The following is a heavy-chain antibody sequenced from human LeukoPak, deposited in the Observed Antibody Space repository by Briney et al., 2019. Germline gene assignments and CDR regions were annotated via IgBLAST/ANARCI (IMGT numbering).Heavy chain of an antibody. V-gene: IGHV3-66*01. J-gene: IGHJ3*02. D-gene: IGHD5-24*01. Sequence: SGGSLRLSCAASGFTVSSNYMNWVRQAPGKGLEWVSVIYSGGSTYYADSVKGRFTISRDNSKNTLYLQMNSLRAEDTAVYYCARDPRAPADAFDIWGQGTMVTVSS. CDR3: ARDPRAPADAFDI. CDR2: IYSGGST. CDR1: GFTVSSNY.